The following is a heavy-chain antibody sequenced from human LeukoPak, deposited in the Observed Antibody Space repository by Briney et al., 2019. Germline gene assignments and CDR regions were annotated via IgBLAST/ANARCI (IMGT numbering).Heavy chain of an antibody. CDR3: ARGVVVTMIVVVETFDY. J-gene: IGHJ4*02. CDR2: INHSGST. V-gene: IGHV4-34*01. Sequence: SETLSLTCAVYGGSFSGYYWSWIRQPPGKGLEWMGEINHSGSTNYNPSLKSRVTISVDTSKNQFSLKLSSVTAADTAVYYCARGVVVTMIVVVETFDYWGQGTMVTVSS. CDR1: GGSFSGYY. D-gene: IGHD3-22*01.